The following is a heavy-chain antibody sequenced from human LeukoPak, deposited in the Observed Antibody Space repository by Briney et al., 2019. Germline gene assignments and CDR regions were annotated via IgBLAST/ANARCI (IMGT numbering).Heavy chain of an antibody. Sequence: PGGSLRLSCAASGLTLSSYGMHWARQAPGKGLEWVTFIRYDGSNKYYADSVKGRFTISRDNSMNTVNLQMNSLRPEDTAVYYCAKGGSRGTYYFDYWGRGILVTVSS. CDR1: GLTLSSYG. J-gene: IGHJ4*02. CDR3: AKGGSRGTYYFDY. V-gene: IGHV3-30*02. D-gene: IGHD1-26*01. CDR2: IRYDGSNK.